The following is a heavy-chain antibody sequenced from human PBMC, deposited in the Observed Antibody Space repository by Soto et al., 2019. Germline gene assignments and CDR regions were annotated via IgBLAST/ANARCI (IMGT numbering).Heavy chain of an antibody. CDR2: IYPGDSDT. CDR3: ARGAAGGFLEWLPLDV. V-gene: IGHV5-51*01. D-gene: IGHD3-3*01. Sequence: GESLKISCKGSGYSFTSYWIGWMRQLPGKGLEWMGIIYPGDSDTRYSPSFQGQVTISADKSISTAYLQWSSLKASDTAKYYCARGAAGGFLEWLPLDVWGQGTTVTVSS. CDR1: GYSFTSYW. J-gene: IGHJ6*02.